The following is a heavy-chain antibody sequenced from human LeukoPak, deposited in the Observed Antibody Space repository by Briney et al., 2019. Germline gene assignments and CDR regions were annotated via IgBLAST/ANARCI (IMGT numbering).Heavy chain of an antibody. V-gene: IGHV3-23*01. CDR1: GFTFSTYV. CDR2: ISVGAEYI. D-gene: IGHD3-3*01. CDR3: ASGPPFLKYFEY. Sequence: GGSLRLSCAASGFTFSTYVMNWFRQAPGKGLEWVSTISVGAEYIFYADSVKGRFTISRDDSNNALYLQVHSLRTEDTALYYCASGPPFLKYFEYWGQGTLVTVSS. J-gene: IGHJ4*02.